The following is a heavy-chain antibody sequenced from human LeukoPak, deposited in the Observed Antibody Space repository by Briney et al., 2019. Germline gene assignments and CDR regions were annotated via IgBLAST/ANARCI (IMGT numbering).Heavy chain of an antibody. V-gene: IGHV3-33*01. CDR1: GFTFSSYG. D-gene: IGHD2-2*01. Sequence: GGSLRLSCAASGFTFSSYGMHWVRQAPGKGLEWVAVIWYDGSNKYYADSVKGRFTISRDNSKNTLYLQMNSLRAEDTAVYYCARAGLVVVPAARFDYYYYGMDVWGKGTTVTVSS. J-gene: IGHJ6*04. CDR2: IWYDGSNK. CDR3: ARAGLVVVPAARFDYYYYGMDV.